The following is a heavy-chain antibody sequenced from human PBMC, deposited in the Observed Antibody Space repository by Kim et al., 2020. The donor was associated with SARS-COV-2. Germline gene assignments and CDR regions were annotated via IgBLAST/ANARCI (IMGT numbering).Heavy chain of an antibody. J-gene: IGHJ4*02. D-gene: IGHD7-27*01. V-gene: IGHV4-38-2*02. Sequence: SETLSLTCTVSGYSISSGYYWGWIRQPPGKELEWIGSMYHSGTSYYNPPLKSRVIITLDTSKNQISLKLDSVTAADTAVYYCARAGYWGVTYFFDYWGQGTLVTVSS. CDR2: MYHSGTS. CDR1: GYSISSGYY. CDR3: ARAGYWGVTYFFDY.